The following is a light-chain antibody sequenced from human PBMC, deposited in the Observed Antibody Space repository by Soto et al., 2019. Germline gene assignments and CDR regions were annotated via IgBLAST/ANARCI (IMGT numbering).Light chain of an antibody. J-gene: IGKJ1*01. V-gene: IGKV3-11*01. CDR2: HKS. Sequence: EIVLTQSPATLSSSPGESATLSGMASQTVNSRLAWYQHKPGQDHRLLIYHKSNRATGITARFSGSGSGTDFTLTIRSIEPEEFAVYYCHKRQSWHRTCGKGNKVAIK. CDR3: HKRQSWHRT. CDR1: QTVNSR.